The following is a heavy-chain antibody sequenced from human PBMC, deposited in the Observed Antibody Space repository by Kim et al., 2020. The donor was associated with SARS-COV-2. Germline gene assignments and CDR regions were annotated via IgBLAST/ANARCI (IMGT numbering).Heavy chain of an antibody. CDR2: ISPGDPVT. Sequence: GGSLRLSCAASGFTFSSYGMHWVRQAPGKGLEWLAVISPGDPVTHYADSVKGRFTISRDNLKNTLYLVMDSLRPEDTAVYYCAKDMRAAAGTFDCWGQGT. V-gene: IGHV3-30*18. D-gene: IGHD6-13*01. CDR3: AKDMRAAAGTFDC. CDR1: GFTFSSYG. J-gene: IGHJ4*02.